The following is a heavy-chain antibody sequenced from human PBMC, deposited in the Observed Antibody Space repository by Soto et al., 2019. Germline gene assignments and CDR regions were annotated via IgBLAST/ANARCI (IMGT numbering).Heavy chain of an antibody. D-gene: IGHD1-26*01. J-gene: IGHJ3*02. CDR3: ARMGATGEAFDI. CDR2: IKQDGSEK. CDR1: GFTFSSNW. Sequence: EVQLVESGGGLVQPGGSLRLSCAASGFTFSSNWMTWVRQAPGKGLEWVATIKQDGSEKYYVDSVKGRFTISRDNAKNSLYLQMNSRRIEDTAVYYCARMGATGEAFDIWGQGTMVTVSS. V-gene: IGHV3-7*01.